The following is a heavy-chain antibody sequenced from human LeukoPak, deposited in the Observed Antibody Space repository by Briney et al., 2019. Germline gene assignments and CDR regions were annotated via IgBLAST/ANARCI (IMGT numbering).Heavy chain of an antibody. CDR1: VYTFTGYY. V-gene: IGHV1-2*02. CDR3: ARDPLFRYYGSGSPPDS. J-gene: IGHJ5*02. CDR2: INPNSGGT. D-gene: IGHD3-10*01. Sequence: GASVKVSCKASVYTFTGYYMHWVRQAPGQGLEWMGWINPNSGGTNYAQKFQGRVTMTRDTSISTAYMDLSRLRSDDTAVYYCARDPLFRYYGSGSPPDSWGQGTLVTVSS.